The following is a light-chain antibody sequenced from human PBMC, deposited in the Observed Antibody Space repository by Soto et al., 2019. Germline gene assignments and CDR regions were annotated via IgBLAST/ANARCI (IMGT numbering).Light chain of an antibody. CDR1: QSVSSN. CDR2: GAS. V-gene: IGKV3-15*01. J-gene: IGKJ1*01. Sequence: EIVMTQSPATPSLSPGERATLSCRASQSVSSNLAWYQQKPGQAPRLLIYGASTRATGIPDRFSGSGSGTEFTLTISSLQSEDLAVYYCQQYNNWPCTFGQGTKVEI. CDR3: QQYNNWPCT.